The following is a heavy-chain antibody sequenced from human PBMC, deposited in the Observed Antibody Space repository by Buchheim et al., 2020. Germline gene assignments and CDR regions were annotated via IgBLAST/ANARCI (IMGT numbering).Heavy chain of an antibody. CDR1: GYTFTGYY. CDR3: ASHVSSRSVYDSRDWFDP. CDR2: INPNSGGT. V-gene: IGHV1-2*02. Sequence: QVQLVQSGAEVKKPGASVKVSCKASGYTFTGYYMHWVRQAPGQGLEWMGWINPNSGGTNYAQKLQGRVTMTRDTSISTAYMELSRLRSDDTAVYYCASHVSSRSVYDSRDWFDPWGQGTL. D-gene: IGHD3-22*01. J-gene: IGHJ5*02.